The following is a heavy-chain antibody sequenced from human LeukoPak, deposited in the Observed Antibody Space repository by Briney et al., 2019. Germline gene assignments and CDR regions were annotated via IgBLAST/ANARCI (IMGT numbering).Heavy chain of an antibody. Sequence: SETLSLNCTVSGGTLPSSGYYWGWIRQPPGKGLEWIGYIYYSGSTNYNPSLKSRVTISVDTSKNQFSLKLSSVTAADTAVYYCARGHLGESWGQGTLVTVSS. CDR1: GGTLPSSGYY. V-gene: IGHV4-61*08. CDR3: ARGHLGES. D-gene: IGHD3-16*01. CDR2: IYYSGST. J-gene: IGHJ5*02.